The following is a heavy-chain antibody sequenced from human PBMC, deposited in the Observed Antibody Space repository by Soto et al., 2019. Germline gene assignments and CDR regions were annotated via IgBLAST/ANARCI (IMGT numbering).Heavy chain of an antibody. Sequence: EVQLLESGGGLVQPGGSLRLSCAASGFTFSSYAMSWFRQAPGKGMEWVSAISGSGGSTYYADSVEDRFTISRNNSKNTLYLEMNSLRAADTAVYDCGKGKNVLRFLEWLLPFDYRGQGALVTVSS. J-gene: IGHJ4*02. D-gene: IGHD3-3*01. CDR2: ISGSGGST. CDR3: GKGKNVLRFLEWLLPFDY. V-gene: IGHV3-23*01. CDR1: GFTFSSYA.